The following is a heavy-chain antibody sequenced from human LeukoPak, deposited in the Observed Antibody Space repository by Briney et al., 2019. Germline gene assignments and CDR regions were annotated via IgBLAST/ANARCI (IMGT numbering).Heavy chain of an antibody. J-gene: IGHJ4*02. V-gene: IGHV3-20*04. Sequence: PGGSLRLSCAASGFTFDDYGMSWVRQAPGKGLEWGYGINWNGGSTGYADSVKGRFTISRDNANNSLYLQMNSLRAEDTALYYCARDSSSWYRGGHDYWGQGTLVTVSS. CDR1: GFTFDDYG. CDR3: ARDSSSWYRGGHDY. D-gene: IGHD6-13*01. CDR2: INWNGGST.